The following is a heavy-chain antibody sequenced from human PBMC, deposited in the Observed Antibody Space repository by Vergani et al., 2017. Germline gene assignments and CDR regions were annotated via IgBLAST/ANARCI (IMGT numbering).Heavy chain of an antibody. CDR2: ISSSGSTI. J-gene: IGHJ2*01. CDR3: ARPIAAAANWYFDL. CDR1: GFTFSSYA. V-gene: IGHV3-48*04. Sequence: EVQLLESGGGLVQPGGSLRLSCAASGFTFSSYAMSWVRQAPGKGLEWVSYISSSGSTIYYADSVKGRFTISRDNAKNSLYLQMNSLRAEDTAVYYCARPIAAAANWYFDLWGRGTLVTVSS. D-gene: IGHD6-13*01.